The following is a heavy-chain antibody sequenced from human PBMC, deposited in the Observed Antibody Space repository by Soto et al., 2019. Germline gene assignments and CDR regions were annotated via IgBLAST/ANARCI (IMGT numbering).Heavy chain of an antibody. CDR3: AKARGGLRRVFYGMDV. CDR2: ISYDGSNK. Sequence: QVQLVESGGGVVQPGRSLRLSCAASGFTFSSYGMHWVRQAPGKGLEWVAVISYDGSNKYYADSVKGRFTISRDNSKNTLYLQMNSLRAEDTAVYYCAKARGGLRRVFYGMDVWGQGTTVTVSS. D-gene: IGHD3-10*01. J-gene: IGHJ6*02. CDR1: GFTFSSYG. V-gene: IGHV3-30*18.